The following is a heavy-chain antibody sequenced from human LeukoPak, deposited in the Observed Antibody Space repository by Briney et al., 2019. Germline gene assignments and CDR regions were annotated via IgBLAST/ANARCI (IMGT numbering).Heavy chain of an antibody. CDR1: GFTLSSYS. D-gene: IGHD2-2*01. CDR3: ARAPFSGGYCSSTSCYSRFGY. Sequence: PGGSLRLSCAASGFTLSSYSMNWVRQAPGKGLEWVSYISSSSSTIYYADSVKGRFTISRDNAKNSLYLQMNSLRAEDTAVYYCARAPFSGGYCSSTSCYSRFGYWGQGALVTVSS. J-gene: IGHJ4*02. V-gene: IGHV3-48*01. CDR2: ISSSSSTI.